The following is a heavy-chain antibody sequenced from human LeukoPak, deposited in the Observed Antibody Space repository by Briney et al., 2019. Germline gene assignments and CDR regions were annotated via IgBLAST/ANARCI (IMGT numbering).Heavy chain of an antibody. CDR3: ARGLSDYPSDY. J-gene: IGHJ4*02. D-gene: IGHD4-17*01. Sequence: PSETLSLTCAVYGGSFSGYYWSWIRQHPGKGLEWIGYIYYSGSTYYNPSLKSRVTISVDTSKNQFSLKLSSVTAADTAVYYCARGLSDYPSDYWGQGTLVTVSS. CDR1: GGSFSGYY. V-gene: IGHV4-31*11. CDR2: IYYSGST.